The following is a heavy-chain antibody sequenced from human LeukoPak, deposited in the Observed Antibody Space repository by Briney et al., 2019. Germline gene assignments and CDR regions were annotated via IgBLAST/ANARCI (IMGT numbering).Heavy chain of an antibody. J-gene: IGHJ4*02. CDR2: IYHSGST. V-gene: IGHV4-38-2*02. CDR3: ARLEYDSSGFDY. CDR1: GYSISSGYY. Sequence: SETLSLTCTVSGYSISSGYYWGWIRQPPGKGLEWIGSIYHSGSTYYNPSLKSRVTISVDTSKNQFSLKLSSVTAADTAVYYCARLEYDSSGFDYWGQGTLVTVSS. D-gene: IGHD3-22*01.